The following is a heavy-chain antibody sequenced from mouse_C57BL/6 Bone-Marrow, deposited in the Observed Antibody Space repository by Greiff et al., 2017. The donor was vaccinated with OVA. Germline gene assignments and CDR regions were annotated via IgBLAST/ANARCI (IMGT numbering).Heavy chain of an antibody. D-gene: IGHD2-1*01. CDR2: IDPSDSYT. CDR3: ARGEVYYSYYFDY. J-gene: IGHJ2*01. Sequence: VQLQQPGAELVMPGASVKLSCKASGYTFTSYWMHWVKQRPGQGLEWIGEIDPSDSYTNYNQKFKGKSTLTVDKSSSTAYMQLSSLTSEDSAVYYCARGEVYYSYYFDYWGQGTTLTVSS. V-gene: IGHV1-69*01. CDR1: GYTFTSYW.